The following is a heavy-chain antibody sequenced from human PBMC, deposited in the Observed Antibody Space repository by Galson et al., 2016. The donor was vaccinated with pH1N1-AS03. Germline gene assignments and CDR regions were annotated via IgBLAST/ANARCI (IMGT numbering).Heavy chain of an antibody. V-gene: IGHV3-23*01. J-gene: IGHJ4*02. CDR2: ITSRGST. CDR1: GFILSNYA. Sequence: SLRLSCAASGFILSNYAMSWVRQAPGKGLEWVSAITSRGSTYYPDSVKGRFTISRDNSKNTLYLQMNSLRAEDTAVYYCAKDPIQYGDYVWYFDYWGQGTLVTVSS. CDR3: AKDPIQYGDYVWYFDY. D-gene: IGHD4-17*01.